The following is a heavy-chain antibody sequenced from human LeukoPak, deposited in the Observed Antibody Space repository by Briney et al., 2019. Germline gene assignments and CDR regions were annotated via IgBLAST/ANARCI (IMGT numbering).Heavy chain of an antibody. Sequence: GVSLRLSCAASGFTFSTYWMSWVRQAPGKGLEWVANIKQDGSDKYYVDSVEGRFTISRDNAKNSLFLQMNSLRAEDTAVYYCARVRCSSNSCFPDYWGQGTLVTVSS. D-gene: IGHD2-2*01. V-gene: IGHV3-7*01. CDR3: ARVRCSSNSCFPDY. CDR1: GFTFSTYW. CDR2: IKQDGSDK. J-gene: IGHJ4*02.